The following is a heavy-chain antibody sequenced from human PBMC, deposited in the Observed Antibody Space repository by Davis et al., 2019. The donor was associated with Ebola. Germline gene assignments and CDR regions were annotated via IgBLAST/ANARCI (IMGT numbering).Heavy chain of an antibody. V-gene: IGHV3-73*01. CDR3: TTTAQDFDY. Sequence: GGSLRLSCAASGFTFSGSAMHWVRQASGKGLEWVGRIRSKANSYATAYAASVKGRFTISRDDSKNTAYLQMNSLKTEDTAVYYCTTTAQDFDYWGQGTLVTVSS. J-gene: IGHJ4*02. D-gene: IGHD4-17*01. CDR1: GFTFSGSA. CDR2: IRSKANSYAT.